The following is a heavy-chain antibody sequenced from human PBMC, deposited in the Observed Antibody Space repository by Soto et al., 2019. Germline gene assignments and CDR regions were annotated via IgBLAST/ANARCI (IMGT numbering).Heavy chain of an antibody. J-gene: IGHJ3*02. V-gene: IGHV3-21*01. CDR2: ITGTFNYI. CDR3: VREVRGSEAFDI. Sequence: EVQLVESGGGLVQPGGSLRLSCAASGFTFSSYTMNWVRQAPGRGLEWVSSITGTFNYIYYTDSVKGRFTISRDNARNSLYLQMNSLRAEDTAVYYCVREVRGSEAFDIWGQGTMVTVSS. D-gene: IGHD3-10*01. CDR1: GFTFSSYT.